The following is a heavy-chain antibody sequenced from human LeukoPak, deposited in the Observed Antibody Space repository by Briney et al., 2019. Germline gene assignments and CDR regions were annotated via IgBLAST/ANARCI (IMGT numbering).Heavy chain of an antibody. J-gene: IGHJ4*02. CDR2: IYHSGST. CDR1: GYSISSGYY. V-gene: IGHV4-38-2*02. CDR3: ARAGLDYYGSGSYSKRFDY. D-gene: IGHD3-10*01. Sequence: SETLSLTCTVSGYSISSGYYWGWIRQPPGKGLEWIGSIYHSGSTYYNPSLKSRVTISVDTSKNQFSLKLSSVTAADTAVYYCARAGLDYYGSGSYSKRFDYWGQGTLVTVSS.